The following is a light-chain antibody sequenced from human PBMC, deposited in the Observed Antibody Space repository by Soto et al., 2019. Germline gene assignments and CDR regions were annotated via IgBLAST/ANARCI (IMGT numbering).Light chain of an antibody. V-gene: IGKV2-28*01. Sequence: DVVMTQSPLSLPVTPGEPASISCRSSQSLLHSNGYNYLDWYLQKPGQSPQLLIYLGSNRASGVPDMLSGSGSGTDFTLKISRVEAEDVGIYYCMQALQTPLTFGGGTKVEI. CDR3: MQALQTPLT. J-gene: IGKJ4*01. CDR2: LGS. CDR1: QSLLHSNGYNY.